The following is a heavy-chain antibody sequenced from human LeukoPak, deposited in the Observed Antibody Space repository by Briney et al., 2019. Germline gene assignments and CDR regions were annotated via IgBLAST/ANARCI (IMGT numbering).Heavy chain of an antibody. CDR1: GGSISSGDYY. Sequence: SDTLSLTCTVSGGSISSGDYYWSWIRQPPGKGLEWIGYIYYSGSTYYNPSLKSRVTISVDTSKNQFSLKLSSVTAADTAVYYCASEANYYGSGSFDYWGQGTLVTVSS. CDR2: IYYSGST. CDR3: ASEANYYGSGSFDY. D-gene: IGHD3-10*01. J-gene: IGHJ4*02. V-gene: IGHV4-30-4*02.